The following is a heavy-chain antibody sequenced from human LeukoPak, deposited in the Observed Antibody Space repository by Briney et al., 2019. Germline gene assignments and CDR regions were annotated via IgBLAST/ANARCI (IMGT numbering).Heavy chain of an antibody. CDR2: INPNSGGT. V-gene: IGHV1-2*02. CDR1: GYTFTGYY. Sequence: GASVTVSCKASGYTFTGYYMHWVRQAPGQGLEWMEWINPNSGGTNYAQKFRGRVTMTRDTSISTAYMELSRLRSGDTAVYYCARDGIVEATFDYWGQRTLVTVSS. J-gene: IGHJ4*02. D-gene: IGHD1-26*01. CDR3: ARDGIVEATFDY.